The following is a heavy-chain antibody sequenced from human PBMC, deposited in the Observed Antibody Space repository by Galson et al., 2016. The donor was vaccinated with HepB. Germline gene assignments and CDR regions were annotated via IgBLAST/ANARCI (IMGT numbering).Heavy chain of an antibody. J-gene: IGHJ6*03. D-gene: IGHD6-13*01. Sequence: WVRQAPGQGLEWMGGIIPVFGTVNYAQKFQDRVTITADKSTSTAYMELSSLRSEDTAVYYCARVFAISSPYYMDVWGKGTTVTVSS. CDR2: IIPVFGTV. CDR3: ARVFAISSPYYMDV. V-gene: IGHV1-69*06.